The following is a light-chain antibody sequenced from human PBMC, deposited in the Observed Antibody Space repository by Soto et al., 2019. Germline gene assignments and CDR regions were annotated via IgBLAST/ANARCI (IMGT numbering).Light chain of an antibody. J-gene: IGKJ3*01. CDR3: QQANGFPFA. V-gene: IGKV1-12*02. Sequence: DIQMTQSPSFVSASIGDRVTLTCRASEGISSWLAWYLQKPGKAPKALLYFATKWQSGVPSRFSGSGSGTDFTLTVCSLQPEDFGTDDCQQANGFPFAFGPGTKV. CDR1: EGISSW. CDR2: FAT.